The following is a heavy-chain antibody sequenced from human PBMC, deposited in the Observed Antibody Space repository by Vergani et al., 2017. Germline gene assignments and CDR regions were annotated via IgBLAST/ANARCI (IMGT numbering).Heavy chain of an antibody. CDR3: VKDMYSSPYYDYMDV. Sequence: EVQLVESGGGLVQPGRSLRLSCAASGFTFNDYAMHWVRQAPGKGLEWVSSINWNSCNVGYADSVKGRFTISRDNAKNSLFLQMNSLPTEDTALYYCVKDMYSSPYYDYMDVWGKGTTVTVSS. CDR1: GFTFNDYA. V-gene: IGHV3-9*01. D-gene: IGHD6-13*01. CDR2: INWNSCNV. J-gene: IGHJ6*03.